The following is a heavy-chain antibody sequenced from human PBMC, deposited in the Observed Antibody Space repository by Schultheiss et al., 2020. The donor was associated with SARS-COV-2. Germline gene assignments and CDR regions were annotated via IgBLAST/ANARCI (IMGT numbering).Heavy chain of an antibody. D-gene: IGHD2-15*01. CDR1: GGSISSYY. J-gene: IGHJ5*02. Sequence: SETLSLTCTVSGGSISSYYWSWIRQPPGKGLEWIGRIYTSGSTNYNPSLKSRVTISVDTSKNQFSLKLSSVTAADTAVYYCARGRRGYCSGGSCYTNWFDPWGQGTLVTVSS. CDR3: ARGRRGYCSGGSCYTNWFDP. V-gene: IGHV4-4*07. CDR2: IYTSGST.